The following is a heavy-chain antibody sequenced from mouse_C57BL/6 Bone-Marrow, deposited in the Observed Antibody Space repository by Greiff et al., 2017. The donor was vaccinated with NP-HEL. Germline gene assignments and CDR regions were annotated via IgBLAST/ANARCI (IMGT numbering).Heavy chain of an antibody. CDR2: IDPSDSYT. V-gene: IGHV1-59*01. D-gene: IGHD2-1*01. CDR3: ARPYGNYVRYAMDY. Sequence: VQLQQPGAELVRPGTSVKLSCKASGYTFTSYWMHWVKQRPGQGLEWIGVIDPSDSYTNYNQKFKGKATLTVDTSSSTAYMQLSSLTSEDSAVYYCARPYGNYVRYAMDYWGQGTSVTVSS. CDR1: GYTFTSYW. J-gene: IGHJ4*01.